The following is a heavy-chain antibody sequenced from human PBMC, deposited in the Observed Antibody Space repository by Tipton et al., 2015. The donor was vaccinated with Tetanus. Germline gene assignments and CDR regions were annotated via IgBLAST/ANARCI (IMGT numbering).Heavy chain of an antibody. CDR2: SWYDGTDK. D-gene: IGHD2-15*01. J-gene: IGHJ4*02. Sequence: SLRLSCAASGFIFSSYGIHWVRQAPGKGLEWLAVSWYDGTDKYYADSVKGRFTISRDNSKNTLYLQMNSLRAEDTASYYCAREADCSGGSCFSGDFDTWGQGTQVTVSS. CDR3: AREADCSGGSCFSGDFDT. V-gene: IGHV3-33*01. CDR1: GFIFSSYG.